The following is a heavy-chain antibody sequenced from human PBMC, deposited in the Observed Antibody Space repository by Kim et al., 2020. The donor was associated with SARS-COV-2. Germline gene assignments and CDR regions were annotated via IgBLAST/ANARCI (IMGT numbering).Heavy chain of an antibody. CDR3: ARHAGVLWFGKLLRQQGHSNFGLDV. D-gene: IGHD3-10*01. CDR2: MNPNSDDT. Sequence: ASVKVSCKASGYTFNNYDINWVRQATGQGLEWMGWMNPNSDDTEFTQKFQGRITMTRDTSKNTAYLELSNLTSEDTGVYYCARHAGVLWFGKLLRQQGHSNFGLDVWGQGTTVTVSS. CDR1: GYTFNNYD. J-gene: IGHJ6*02. V-gene: IGHV1-8*01.